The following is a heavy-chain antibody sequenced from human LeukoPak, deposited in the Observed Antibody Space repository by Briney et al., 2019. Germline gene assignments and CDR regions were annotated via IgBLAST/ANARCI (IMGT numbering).Heavy chain of an antibody. CDR2: INPNSGGT. V-gene: IGHV1-2*02. CDR1: GYRFTTFG. D-gene: IGHD2-2*01. CDR3: ARAVSGIYCSSTSCYDWFDP. J-gene: IGHJ5*02. Sequence: ASVKVSCKASGYRFTTFGITWVRQAPGQGLEWMGWINPNSGGTNYAQKFQGRVTMTRDTSISTAYMELSRLRSDDTAVYYCARAVSGIYCSSTSCYDWFDPWGQGTLVTVSS.